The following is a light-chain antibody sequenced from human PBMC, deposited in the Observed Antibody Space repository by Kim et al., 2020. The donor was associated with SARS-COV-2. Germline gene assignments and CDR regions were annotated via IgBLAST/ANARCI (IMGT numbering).Light chain of an antibody. CDR3: AVWDDNLHGVA. Sequence: ELTQPPSASGTPGQRVTISCSGGNSNIGSNTVNWYQHLPGAAPKLLIYNNVQRPSGVPDRFSASKSGASASLAISGLQSEDEGDYYCAVWDDNLHGVAFGGGTKVTVL. V-gene: IGLV1-44*01. J-gene: IGLJ3*02. CDR2: NNV. CDR1: NSNIGSNT.